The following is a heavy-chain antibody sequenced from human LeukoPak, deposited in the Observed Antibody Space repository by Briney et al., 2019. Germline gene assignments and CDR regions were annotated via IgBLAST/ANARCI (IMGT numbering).Heavy chain of an antibody. Sequence: GGSLRLSCAASGFTFSSYAMSWIRQAPGKGLERVSVISGSGGSTDYADSVKGRFTITRDNSKNTLYLQMNSLRAEDTAVYYCAKDRAPLAAAGSAFDIWGQGTMVTVSS. CDR2: ISGSGGST. CDR1: GFTFSSYA. V-gene: IGHV3-23*01. CDR3: AKDRAPLAAAGSAFDI. J-gene: IGHJ3*02. D-gene: IGHD6-13*01.